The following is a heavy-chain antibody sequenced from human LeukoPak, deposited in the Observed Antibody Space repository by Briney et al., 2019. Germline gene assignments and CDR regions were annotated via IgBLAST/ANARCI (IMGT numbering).Heavy chain of an antibody. CDR1: GGTFSSYA. D-gene: IGHD3-3*01. Sequence: ASVKVSCKASGGTFSSYAISWVRQAPGKGLEWMGGLDGENDQKVYAQQFQDRVTMSEDTSTDTAYMELSNLQSEDTAVYFCADFYTTSGFFYWGQGTLVTVSS. CDR3: ADFYTTSGFFY. V-gene: IGHV1-24*01. J-gene: IGHJ4*02. CDR2: LDGENDQK.